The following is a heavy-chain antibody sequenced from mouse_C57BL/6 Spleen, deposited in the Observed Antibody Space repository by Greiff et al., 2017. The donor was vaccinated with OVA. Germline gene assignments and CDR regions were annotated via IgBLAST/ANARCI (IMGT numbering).Heavy chain of an antibody. CDR3: TPGGGYFDY. V-gene: IGHV6-3*01. Sequence: EVQLVESGGGLVQPGGSMKLSCVASGFTFSNYWMNWVRQSPEKGLEWVAQIRLKSDNYATHYAESVKGRFTISRDDSKSSVYLQMNNLRAEDTGIYYCTPGGGYFDYWGQGTTLTVSS. J-gene: IGHJ2*01. CDR2: IRLKSDNYAT. CDR1: GFTFSNYW.